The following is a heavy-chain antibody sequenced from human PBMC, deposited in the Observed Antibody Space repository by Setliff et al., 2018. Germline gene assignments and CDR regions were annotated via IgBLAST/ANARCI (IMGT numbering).Heavy chain of an antibody. CDR2: LKYSGST. Sequence: PSETLSLTCTVSGGSISSSSYYWGWIRQPPGKGLEWIGSLKYSGSTYYNPSLKSRVTISVDTSKNQFSLKLSSVTAADTAVYYCARGDQLERRGCFDYWGQGTLVTVSS. CDR3: ARGDQLERRGCFDY. J-gene: IGHJ4*02. CDR1: GGSISSSSYY. D-gene: IGHD1-1*01. V-gene: IGHV4-39*07.